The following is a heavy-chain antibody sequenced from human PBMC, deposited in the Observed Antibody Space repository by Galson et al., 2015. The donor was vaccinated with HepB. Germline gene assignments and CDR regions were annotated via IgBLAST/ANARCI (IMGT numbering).Heavy chain of an antibody. CDR2: ISRSSGTI. D-gene: IGHD2-2*02. CDR3: TKYRAQVGLGPRVFDD. Sequence: SLRLSCACSGFTFSDYHINWVRQAPGQGLEWISYISRSSGTIFYADAVKGRFTISRDNAKNSVFLHMNGLTIEDTGVYFCTKYRAQVGLGPRVFDDWGQGTLVTVSS. V-gene: IGHV3-48*04. CDR1: GFTFSDYH. J-gene: IGHJ4*02.